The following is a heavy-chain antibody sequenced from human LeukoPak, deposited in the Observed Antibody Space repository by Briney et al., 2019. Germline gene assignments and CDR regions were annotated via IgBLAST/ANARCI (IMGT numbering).Heavy chain of an antibody. J-gene: IGHJ4*02. Sequence: SETLSLTCAVYGGSFSGYYWSWVRQPPGEGLEWIGEINHSGSTNYNPSLKSRVTISVDTSKNQFSLKLSSVTAADTAVYYCARHGVGSGWYFDYWGQGTLVTVSS. V-gene: IGHV4-34*01. D-gene: IGHD6-19*01. CDR2: INHSGST. CDR3: ARHGVGSGWYFDY. CDR1: GGSFSGYY.